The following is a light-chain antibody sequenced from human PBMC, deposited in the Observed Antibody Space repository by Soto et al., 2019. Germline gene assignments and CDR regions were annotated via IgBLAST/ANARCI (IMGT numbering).Light chain of an antibody. V-gene: IGKV3-20*01. Sequence: EIVLTQSPGTLPLSPGERATLSCRASQSVSSSHLGWFQQKPGQAPRVLIYATSSRATGIPDRFRGSGSGTDFTLTINRVEPEDFAMYYCQQYGNSPWTFGQGTKVEIK. J-gene: IGKJ1*01. CDR1: QSVSSSH. CDR2: ATS. CDR3: QQYGNSPWT.